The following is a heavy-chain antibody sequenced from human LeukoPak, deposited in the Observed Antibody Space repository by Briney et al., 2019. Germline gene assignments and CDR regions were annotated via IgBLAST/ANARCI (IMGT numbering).Heavy chain of an antibody. V-gene: IGHV1-2*02. Sequence: GASVKVSCKASGYTFTGYYMHWVRQAPGQGLEWMGWMNPNSGGTNYAQKFQGRVTMTRDTSISTAYMELSRLRSDDTAVYYCARGGRYDILTGYYYRLNYWGQGTLVTVSS. CDR1: GYTFTGYY. D-gene: IGHD3-9*01. CDR2: MNPNSGGT. J-gene: IGHJ4*02. CDR3: ARGGRYDILTGYYYRLNY.